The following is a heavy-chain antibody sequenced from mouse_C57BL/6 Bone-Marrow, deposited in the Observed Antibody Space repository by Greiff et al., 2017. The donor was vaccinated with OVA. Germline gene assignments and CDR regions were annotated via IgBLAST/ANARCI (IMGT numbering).Heavy chain of an antibody. CDR3: AGYYAWFAY. CDR1: GYTFTSYW. CDR2: INPSSGYT. V-gene: IGHV1-7*01. D-gene: IGHD2-3*01. J-gene: IGHJ3*01. Sequence: VQLVESGAELAKPGASVKLSCKASGYTFTSYWMHWVKQRPGQGLEWIGYINPSSGYTKYNQKFKDKATLTADKSSSTAYMQLRSLTYEDSAVYYCAGYYAWFAYWGQGTLVTVSA.